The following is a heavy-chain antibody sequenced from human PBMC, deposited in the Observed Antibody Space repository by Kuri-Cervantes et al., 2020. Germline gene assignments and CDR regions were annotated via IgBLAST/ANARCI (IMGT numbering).Heavy chain of an antibody. Sequence: ASVKVSCKASGYTFTGYYMHWVRQAPGQGLGWMGWINPNSGGTNYAQKFQGRVTMTRDTSISTAYMELSRLRSDDTAVYYCARVRFYYDSSGYIRYWGQGTLVTVSS. CDR3: ARVRFYYDSSGYIRY. J-gene: IGHJ4*02. D-gene: IGHD3-22*01. CDR1: GYTFTGYY. CDR2: INPNSGGT. V-gene: IGHV1-2*02.